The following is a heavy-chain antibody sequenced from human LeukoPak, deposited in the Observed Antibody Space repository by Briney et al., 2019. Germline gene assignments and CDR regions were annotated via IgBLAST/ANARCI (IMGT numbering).Heavy chain of an antibody. Sequence: PSETLSLTCTVSGGSITNNNYYWGWIRQPPGKGLEWIGSIYYSGSTYYNPSLKSRVTMSVDTSKNQFALRVSSVTAADTAVYYCARLLSYDILTDNYYMYYMDVWGKGTTVTVSS. CDR3: ARLLSYDILTDNYYMYYMDV. D-gene: IGHD3-9*01. CDR2: IYYSGST. J-gene: IGHJ6*03. CDR1: GGSITNNNYY. V-gene: IGHV4-39*01.